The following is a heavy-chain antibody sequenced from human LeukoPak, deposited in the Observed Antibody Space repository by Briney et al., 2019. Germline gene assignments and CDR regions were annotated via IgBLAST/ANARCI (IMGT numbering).Heavy chain of an antibody. CDR2: MNPNSGNT. D-gene: IGHD3-10*01. V-gene: IGHV1-8*02. J-gene: IGHJ6*03. CDR1: GYTFTGYY. CDR3: ARGKYGSGSYYYYYMDV. Sequence: ASVKVSCKASGYTFTGYYMHWVRQAPGQGLEWMGWMNPNSGNTGYAQKFQGRVTMTRNTSISTAYMELSSLRSEDTAVYYCARGKYGSGSYYYYYMDVWGKGTTVTISS.